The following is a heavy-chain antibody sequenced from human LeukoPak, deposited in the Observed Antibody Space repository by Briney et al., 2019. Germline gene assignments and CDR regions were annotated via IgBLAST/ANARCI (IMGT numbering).Heavy chain of an antibody. Sequence: ASVKVSCKASGYTFTSYGISWVRQAPGQGLEWMGWINPNSGGTNYAQKFQGRVTMTRDTSISTAYMELSRLRSDDTAVYYCARVNALGENWFDPWGQGTLVTVSS. J-gene: IGHJ5*02. D-gene: IGHD3-10*01. CDR2: INPNSGGT. CDR3: ARVNALGENWFDP. CDR1: GYTFTSYG. V-gene: IGHV1-2*02.